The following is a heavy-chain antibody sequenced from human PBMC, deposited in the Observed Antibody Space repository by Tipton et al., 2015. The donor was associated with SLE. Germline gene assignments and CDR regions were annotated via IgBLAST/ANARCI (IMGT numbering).Heavy chain of an antibody. V-gene: IGHV4-61*09. J-gene: IGHJ4*02. D-gene: IGHD6-13*01. CDR1: GASISSGSYY. CDR3: ARGYSSSWPGDY. Sequence: TLSLTCTVSGASISSGSYYWSWIRQPAGKGLEWIGHIYTIGSTNYIPSLKSRVTMSVDTSKNQFSLKLTSVTAADTAVYYCARGYSSSWPGDYWGQGTLVTVSS. CDR2: IYTIGST.